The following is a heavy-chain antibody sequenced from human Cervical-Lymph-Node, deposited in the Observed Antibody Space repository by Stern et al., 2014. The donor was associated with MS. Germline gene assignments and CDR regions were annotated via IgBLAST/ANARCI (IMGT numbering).Heavy chain of an antibody. CDR1: GYTFTNNW. V-gene: IGHV5-51*03. CDR2: IYPDDSDI. CDR3: ARPPPRRKWDDPNYGMDV. J-gene: IGHJ6*02. Sequence: VQLVQSGAEVKKPGESLKISCKGSGYTFTNNWIAWVRQMPGKGLEWMGIIYPDDSDIRYRPSLQGQVTISADKSLSTAYLHWRSLKAADSAVYYCARPPPRRKWDDPNYGMDVWGQGTTVTVSS. D-gene: IGHD1-1*01.